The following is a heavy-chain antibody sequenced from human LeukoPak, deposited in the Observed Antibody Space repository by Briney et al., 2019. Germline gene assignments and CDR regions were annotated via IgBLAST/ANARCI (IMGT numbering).Heavy chain of an antibody. D-gene: IGHD6-19*01. CDR3: ARAAAQASSGWLGY. Sequence: ASVKVSCKASGYTFTGYYMHWVRQAPGQGLEWMGWINPNSGGTNCAQKFQGWVTMTRDTSISTAYMELSRLRSDDTAVYYCARAAAQASSGWLGYWGQGTLVTVSS. CDR2: INPNSGGT. V-gene: IGHV1-2*04. J-gene: IGHJ4*02. CDR1: GYTFTGYY.